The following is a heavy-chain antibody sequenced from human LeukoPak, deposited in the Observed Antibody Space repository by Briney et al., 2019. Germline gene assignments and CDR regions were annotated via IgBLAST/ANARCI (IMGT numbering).Heavy chain of an antibody. D-gene: IGHD2-2*01. J-gene: IGHJ6*03. CDR3: ASSCSSTSCLPAYYYYYYYMDV. Sequence: GASVKVSCKASAGTFSSYAISWVRQAPGQGLEWMGGIIPIFGTANYAQKFQGRVTITADESTSTAYMELSSLRSEDTAVYYCASSCSSTSCLPAYYYYYYYMDVWGKGTTVTVSS. V-gene: IGHV1-69*13. CDR1: AGTFSSYA. CDR2: IIPIFGTA.